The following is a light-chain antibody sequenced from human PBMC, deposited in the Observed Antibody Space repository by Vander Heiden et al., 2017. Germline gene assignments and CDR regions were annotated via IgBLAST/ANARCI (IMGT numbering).Light chain of an antibody. Sequence: EIVMTQSLATLSVSPGERATLSCRASQSVSSNLAGYQQKPGQAPRLLIYGASTRATGSPARFSGSGSGTEFTLTISSLQSEDFAVYYCQQYNNWPPWTFGQGTKVEIK. CDR3: QQYNNWPPWT. V-gene: IGKV3-15*01. J-gene: IGKJ1*01. CDR2: GAS. CDR1: QSVSSN.